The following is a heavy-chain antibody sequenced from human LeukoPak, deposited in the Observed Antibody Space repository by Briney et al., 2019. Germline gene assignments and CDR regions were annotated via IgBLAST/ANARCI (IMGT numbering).Heavy chain of an antibody. Sequence: GGSLRLSCAASGFTFSSYAMHWVRQAPGKGLEWVAVISYDGSNKYYADSVKGRFTISRDNSKNTLYLQMNSLRAEDTAVYYCARAYHYYDSSGYGYNYYYGMDVWGQGTTVTVPS. V-gene: IGHV3-30-3*01. J-gene: IGHJ6*02. D-gene: IGHD3-22*01. CDR1: GFTFSSYA. CDR3: ARAYHYYDSSGYGYNYYYGMDV. CDR2: ISYDGSNK.